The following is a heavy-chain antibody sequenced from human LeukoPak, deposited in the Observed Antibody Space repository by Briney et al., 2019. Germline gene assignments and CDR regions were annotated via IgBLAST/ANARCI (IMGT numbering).Heavy chain of an antibody. Sequence: GGSLRLSGTSSGFTCGSYAVSWCRHAAGEGQEWVAFIRSKTFGGTTEYAASVEGRFTISRDDSKSIAYLQMNSLKTEDTAVYYCTRYSGRTDYWGQGTLVTVSS. CDR2: IRSKTFGGTT. CDR1: GFTCGSYA. J-gene: IGHJ4*02. CDR3: TRYSGRTDY. D-gene: IGHD5-18*01. V-gene: IGHV3-49*03.